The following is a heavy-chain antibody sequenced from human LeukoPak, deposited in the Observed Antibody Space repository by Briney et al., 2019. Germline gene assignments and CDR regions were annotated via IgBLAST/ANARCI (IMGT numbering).Heavy chain of an antibody. Sequence: SQTLSLTFAISGDSVSINSAAWNWIRQSPSRGLEWLGRTYYRSKWYNDYAVSVKSRITINPDTSKNQFSLQLNSVTPEDTAVYSGAGEEYYFDYWGREPWSPSPQ. J-gene: IGHJ4*02. CDR2: TYYRSKWYN. CDR1: GDSVSINSAA. CDR3: AGEEYYFDY. V-gene: IGHV6-1*01. D-gene: IGHD2/OR15-2a*01.